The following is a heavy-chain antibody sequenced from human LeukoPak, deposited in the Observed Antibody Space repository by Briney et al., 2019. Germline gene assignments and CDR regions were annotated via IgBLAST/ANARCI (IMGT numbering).Heavy chain of an antibody. Sequence: SETLSLTCTVSGGSISTYYWSWIRQPPGRRLEWIGYIYYSGYTNYNPSLKSRVTISVDTSKNQFSLKLSSVTAADTAVYYCAGTTEDCNSASCYQYCFDPWGQGTLVTVSS. CDR1: GGSISTYY. J-gene: IGHJ5*02. CDR3: AGTTEDCNSASCYQYCFDP. D-gene: IGHD2-2*01. V-gene: IGHV4-59*01. CDR2: IYYSGYT.